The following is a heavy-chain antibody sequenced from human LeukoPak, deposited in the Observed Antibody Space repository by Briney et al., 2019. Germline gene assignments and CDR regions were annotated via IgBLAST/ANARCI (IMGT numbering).Heavy chain of an antibody. J-gene: IGHJ4*02. CDR1: GGSISSDDYF. CDR3: ARSPQQWLAKYYFDY. CDR2: IYYTGST. D-gene: IGHD6-19*01. V-gene: IGHV4-30-4*01. Sequence: SQTLSLTCTVSGGSISSDDYFWTWIRQPPGKGLEWIGYIYYTGSTYYNPSLKSRVSVSLDMSENQFSLRLNSVTAADTAVYYCARSPQQWLAKYYFDYWGQGTLVTVSS.